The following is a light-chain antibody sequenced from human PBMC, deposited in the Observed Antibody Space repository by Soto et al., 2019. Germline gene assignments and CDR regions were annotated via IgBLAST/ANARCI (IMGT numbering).Light chain of an antibody. CDR1: QSVSSNY. CDR2: GAS. CDR3: QQYGSSPPIT. J-gene: IGKJ5*01. Sequence: EIVLTQSPGTLSLSPGERATLSCRASQSVSSNYLAWYQQEPGQAPRLLIYGASNRATGIPDRFSGSGSGTDFTLTISRLEPEDFAVYYCQQYGSSPPITFGQGTRLEIK. V-gene: IGKV3-20*01.